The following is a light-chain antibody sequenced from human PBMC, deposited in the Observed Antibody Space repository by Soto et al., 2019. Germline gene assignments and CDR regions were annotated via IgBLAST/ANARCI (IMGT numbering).Light chain of an antibody. CDR3: QQYDKWPLT. J-gene: IGKJ4*01. V-gene: IGKV3D-15*01. CDR1: QSVRDN. Sequence: ETVMTQSTATLSVSPGERATLSCRANQSVRDNLAWYLQKPGQAPRLLIYGASIRATGTPARFSGSGSGTEFTLTISSLQSEDFAVYYCQQYDKWPLTFGGGTYLEIK. CDR2: GAS.